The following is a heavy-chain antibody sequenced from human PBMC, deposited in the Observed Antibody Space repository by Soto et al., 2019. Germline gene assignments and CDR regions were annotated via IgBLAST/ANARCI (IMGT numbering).Heavy chain of an antibody. Sequence: PSETLSLTCAVYGGSFSGYYWSWIRQPPGKGLEWIGEINHSGSTNYNPSLKSRVTTSVDTSKNQFSLKLSSVTAADTAVYYCARDDVVVPAANAHYYYYYGMDVWGQGTTVTVSS. CDR3: ARDDVVVPAANAHYYYYYGMDV. CDR2: INHSGST. D-gene: IGHD2-2*01. J-gene: IGHJ6*02. CDR1: GGSFSGYY. V-gene: IGHV4-34*01.